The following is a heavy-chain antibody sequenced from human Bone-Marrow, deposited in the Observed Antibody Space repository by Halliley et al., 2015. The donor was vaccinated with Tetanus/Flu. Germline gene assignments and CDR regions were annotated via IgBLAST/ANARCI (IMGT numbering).Heavy chain of an antibody. CDR2: FSGWTPI. V-gene: IGHV3-48*03. J-gene: IGHJ4*02. CDR3: ARDSSGLPFHY. Sequence: KGPAWVAYFSGWTPICSAASVKCRFTISRDNAKKSLYLQMNSLRAEDSAIYYCARDSSGLPFHYWGQGSLVSVSS. D-gene: IGHD1-26*01.